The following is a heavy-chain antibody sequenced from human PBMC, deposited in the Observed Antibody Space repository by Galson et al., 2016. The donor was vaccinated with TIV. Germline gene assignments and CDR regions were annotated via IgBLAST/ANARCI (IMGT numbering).Heavy chain of an antibody. V-gene: IGHV4-4*02. Sequence: LSLTCAVSDDSIISDNWWTWVRQSPGKGLEWIGEIHHSVGINYNPSLKSRVTISLDKSRNQFSLNVNSVTAADTAVYYCARVRRYCSTTSCYLDPWGQGTLVTVSS. CDR3: ARVRRYCSTTSCYLDP. CDR1: DDSIISDNW. CDR2: IHHSVGI. J-gene: IGHJ5*02. D-gene: IGHD2-2*01.